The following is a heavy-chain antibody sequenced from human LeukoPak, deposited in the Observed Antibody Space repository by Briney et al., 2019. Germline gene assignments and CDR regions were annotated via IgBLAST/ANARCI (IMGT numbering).Heavy chain of an antibody. D-gene: IGHD1-26*01. CDR2: ISWKSDNI. CDR3: AKDIRAFSGSYPARGFDY. V-gene: IGHV3-9*01. J-gene: IGHJ4*02. Sequence: PGGSLRLSCAASGFTFADYGMHWVRQTPGKGLEWVSGISWKSDNIGYADPVKGRFAISRDNAKNSLYLQMNGLRAEDTALYYCAKDIRAFSGSYPARGFDYWGQGTLVTVSS. CDR1: GFTFADYG.